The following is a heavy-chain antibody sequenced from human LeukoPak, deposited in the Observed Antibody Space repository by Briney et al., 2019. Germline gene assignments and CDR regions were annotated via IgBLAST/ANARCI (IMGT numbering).Heavy chain of an antibody. CDR3: ASRYGDYENWFDP. D-gene: IGHD4-17*01. CDR2: INHSGSA. CDR1: GGSFSGYY. Sequence: SETLSLTCAVYGGSFSGYYWSWIRQPPGKGLEWIGEINHSGSANYNPSLKSRVTISVDTSKNQFSLKLSSVTAADTAVYYCASRYGDYENWFDPWGQGTLVTVSS. V-gene: IGHV4-34*01. J-gene: IGHJ5*02.